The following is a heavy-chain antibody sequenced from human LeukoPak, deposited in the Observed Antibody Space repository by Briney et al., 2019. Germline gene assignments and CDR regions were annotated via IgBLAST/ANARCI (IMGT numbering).Heavy chain of an antibody. D-gene: IGHD6-13*01. J-gene: IGHJ4*02. CDR3: ARHTSSWYSGDFDY. V-gene: IGHV5-51*01. CDR1: GYRFSSYW. Sequence: EESLQISCKGSGYRFSSYWIGWVRQMPGKGLEWMGIIYSGDSDTRYSPSFQGQVTISVDRSINTAYLQWSSLKASDTAMYYCARHTSSWYSGDFDYWGQGTFVTVSS. CDR2: IYSGDSDT.